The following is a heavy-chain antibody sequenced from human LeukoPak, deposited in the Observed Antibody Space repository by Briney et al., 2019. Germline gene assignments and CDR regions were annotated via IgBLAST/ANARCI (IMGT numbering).Heavy chain of an antibody. D-gene: IGHD5-18*01. Sequence: GASVKVSCKASGYTFTGYYMHWVRQAPGQGLEWMGWINPNSGGTNYAQKFQGRVTMTRDTSISTAYMELSRLRSDDTAVYYCARADGYSHVYGGNNWFDPWGQGTLVTVSS. CDR1: GYTFTGYY. J-gene: IGHJ5*02. CDR3: ARADGYSHVYGGNNWFDP. CDR2: INPNSGGT. V-gene: IGHV1-2*02.